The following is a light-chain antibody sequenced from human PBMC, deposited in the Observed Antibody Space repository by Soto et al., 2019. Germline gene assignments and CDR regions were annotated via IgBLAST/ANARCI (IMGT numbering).Light chain of an antibody. CDR3: AGWDDSLSGYV. CDR2: RNG. J-gene: IGLJ1*01. CDR1: SSNIGNNN. Sequence: QSALTQPPSASGTPGQGVTISCSGSSSNIGNNNVYWYQQHPETAPKLLIYRNGQRPSGVPDRFSGSKSGTSASLAISGLRSEDEADYYCAGWDDSLSGYVFGPGTKVTVL. V-gene: IGLV1-47*01.